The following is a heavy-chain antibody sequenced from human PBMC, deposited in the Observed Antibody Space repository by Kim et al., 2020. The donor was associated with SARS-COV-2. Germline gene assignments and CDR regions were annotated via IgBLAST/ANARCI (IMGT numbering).Heavy chain of an antibody. CDR1: GFTFSSYG. D-gene: IGHD1-26*01. CDR2: ISYDGSNK. Sequence: GGSLRLSCAAYGFTFSSYGMHWVRQAPGKGLEWVAVISYDGSNKYYTDSVKGRFTISRDNSKNTLYLQMNSLRAEDTAVYYCAKDSGSYGREWYFDYWGQGTLVTVSS. V-gene: IGHV3-30*18. CDR3: AKDSGSYGREWYFDY. J-gene: IGHJ4*02.